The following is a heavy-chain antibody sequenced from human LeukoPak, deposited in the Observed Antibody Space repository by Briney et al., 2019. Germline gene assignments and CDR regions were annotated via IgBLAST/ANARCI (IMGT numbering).Heavy chain of an antibody. J-gene: IGHJ4*02. V-gene: IGHV4-4*02. CDR3: ATWGSGSYYNERIYDY. CDR1: GGSISSSNW. Sequence: PSETLSLTCAVSGGSISSSNWWSWVRQPPGKGLEWIGEIYHSGSTNYNPSLKSRVTISVDKSKNQFSLKLSSVTAADTAVYYCATWGSGSYYNERIYDYWGQGTLVTVSS. D-gene: IGHD3-10*01. CDR2: IYHSGST.